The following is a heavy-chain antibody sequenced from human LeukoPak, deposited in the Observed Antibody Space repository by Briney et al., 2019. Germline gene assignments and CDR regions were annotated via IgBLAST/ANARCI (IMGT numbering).Heavy chain of an antibody. CDR3: AKCFGSGKYLNYFDY. J-gene: IGHJ4*02. CDR2: ISGIGGNT. Sequence: GVSLRLSCAASGFTSSSDAMSWVRQAPGKGVEWVSGISGIGGNTYYSDSLKGRFTTSRHNSKNTLYLKMNSLRAEDTAVYYCAKCFGSGKYLNYFDYWGQGTLVTVSS. CDR1: GFTSSSDA. V-gene: IGHV3-23*01. D-gene: IGHD3-10*01.